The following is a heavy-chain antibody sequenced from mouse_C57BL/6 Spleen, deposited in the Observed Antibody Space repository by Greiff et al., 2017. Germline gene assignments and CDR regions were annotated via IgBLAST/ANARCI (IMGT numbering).Heavy chain of an antibody. CDR2: IYPGDGDT. V-gene: IGHV1-82*01. Sequence: VQLQQSGPELVKPGASVTISCKASGYAFSSSWMNWVKQRPGKGLEWIGRIYPGDGDTNYNGKFKGKATLTADKSSSTAYMQLRSLTSEDSAVYFCARDSSGSLFAYWGQGTLVTVSA. J-gene: IGHJ3*01. D-gene: IGHD3-2*02. CDR3: ARDSSGSLFAY. CDR1: GYAFSSSW.